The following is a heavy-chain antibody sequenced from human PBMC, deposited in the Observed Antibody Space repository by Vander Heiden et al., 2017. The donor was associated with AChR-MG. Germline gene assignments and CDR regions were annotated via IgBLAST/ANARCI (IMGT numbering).Heavy chain of an antibody. CDR2: IYYSGST. Sequence: QVQLQESGPGLVKPSQTLSLTCTVSGGSISSGGSSWSWIRQHPGKGLEWIGYIYYSGSTYYNPSLKSRVTISVDTSKNQFSLKLSSVTAADTAVYYCARDIAMVRGVVDYYYGMDVWGQGTTVTVSS. CDR1: GGSISSGGSS. CDR3: ARDIAMVRGVVDYYYGMDV. D-gene: IGHD3-10*01. J-gene: IGHJ6*02. V-gene: IGHV4-31*03.